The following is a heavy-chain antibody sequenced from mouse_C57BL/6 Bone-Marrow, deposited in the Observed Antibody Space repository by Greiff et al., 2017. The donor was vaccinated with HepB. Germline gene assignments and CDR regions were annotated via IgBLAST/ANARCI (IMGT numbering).Heavy chain of an antibody. V-gene: IGHV5-9*01. CDR1: GFTFSSYT. D-gene: IGHD1-1*01. CDR2: ISGGGGNT. CDR3: ARHSYGSTHWYFDV. J-gene: IGHJ1*03. Sequence: EVQLVESGGGLVKPGGSLKLSCAASGFTFSSYTMSWVRQTPEKRLEWVATISGGGGNTYYPDSVKGRFTISRDNAKNTLYLQMSSLRSEDTALYYCARHSYGSTHWYFDVWGTGTTVTVSS.